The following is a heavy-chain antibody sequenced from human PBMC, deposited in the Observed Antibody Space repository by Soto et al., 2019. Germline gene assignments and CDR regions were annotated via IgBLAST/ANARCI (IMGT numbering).Heavy chain of an antibody. CDR3: ARGRELVWFGEETFGVDV. Sequence: QVQLQQWGAGLLKPSATLSLTCAVHGGSFSGYYWSWIRQSPGKGLEWVGEITHSGGINYSMSLKSRVTISVDTSKKQFSLKVNSVTAADTAVYYCARGRELVWFGEETFGVDVWGQGTTVTVSS. CDR1: GGSFSGYY. J-gene: IGHJ6*02. CDR2: ITHSGGI. D-gene: IGHD3-10*01. V-gene: IGHV4-34*02.